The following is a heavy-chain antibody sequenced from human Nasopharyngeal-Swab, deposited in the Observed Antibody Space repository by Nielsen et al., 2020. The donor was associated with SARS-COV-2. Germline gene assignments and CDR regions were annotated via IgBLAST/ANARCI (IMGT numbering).Heavy chain of an antibody. J-gene: IGHJ4*02. CDR2: IYSGGSST. V-gene: IGHV3-23*03. Sequence: GESLKISCAASGFTFSSYAMSWVRQAPGKGLEWVSVIYSGGSSTYYADSVKGRFTISRDNSKNTLYLQMNSLRAEDTAVYYCAKGGEASQRFLEWLYYFDYWGQGTLVTVSS. CDR1: GFTFSSYA. D-gene: IGHD3-3*01. CDR3: AKGGEASQRFLEWLYYFDY.